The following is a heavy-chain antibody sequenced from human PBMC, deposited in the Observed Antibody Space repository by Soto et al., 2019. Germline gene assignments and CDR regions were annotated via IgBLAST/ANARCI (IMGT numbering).Heavy chain of an antibody. D-gene: IGHD6-13*01. CDR2: ISGSGGST. Sequence: EVQLLESGGGLVQPGGSLRLSCAASGFTFSSYAMSWVRQAPGKGLEWVSAISGSGGSTYYADSVKGRFTISRDNSKNTLYLQMNSLRAEDTAVYYCAKATNGRIAAAGISGSWGQGTMVTVSS. CDR1: GFTFSSYA. J-gene: IGHJ3*01. V-gene: IGHV3-23*01. CDR3: AKATNGRIAAAGISGS.